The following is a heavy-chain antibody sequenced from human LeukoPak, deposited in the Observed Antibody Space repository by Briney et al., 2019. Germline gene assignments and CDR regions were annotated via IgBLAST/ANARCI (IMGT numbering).Heavy chain of an antibody. J-gene: IGHJ5*02. V-gene: IGHV4-34*01. CDR2: INHSGST. Sequence: PSETLSLTCAVYGGSFSGYYMSWIRQPPGKGLEWIGEINHSGSTNYNPSLKSRVTISVDTSKNQFSLKLSSVTAADTAVYHCARGITSASSITIFGVVTVYNWSDPWGQGTLVTVSS. CDR3: ARGITSASSITIFGVVTVYNWSDP. D-gene: IGHD3-3*01. CDR1: GGSFSGYY.